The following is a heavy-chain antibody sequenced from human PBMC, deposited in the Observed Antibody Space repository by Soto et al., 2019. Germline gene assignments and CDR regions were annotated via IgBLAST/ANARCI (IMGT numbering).Heavy chain of an antibody. CDR1: GFSFSSYG. D-gene: IGHD2-15*01. V-gene: IGHV3-30*18. CDR2: ISYDGINK. J-gene: IGHJ4*02. Sequence: QVQVVESGGGVVQPGRSLRLSCAASGFSFSSYGMNWVRQAPGKGLEWVAVISYDGINKYYADSVKGRFTISRDNSKNTLYLHMNNLRTEDTAVYYCAKGEEIVVVVAALDYWGQGTLVTVSS. CDR3: AKGEEIVVVVAALDY.